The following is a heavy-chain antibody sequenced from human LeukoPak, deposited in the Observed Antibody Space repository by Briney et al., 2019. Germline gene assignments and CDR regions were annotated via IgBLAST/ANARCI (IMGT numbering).Heavy chain of an antibody. CDR2: ISGIGDAT. CDR1: GFTFSRFS. V-gene: IGHV3-23*01. CDR3: AKDRAMYSYASFDY. D-gene: IGHD3-16*01. Sequence: GGSLRLSCAASGFTFSRFSMWWVRQAPGKGLEWVSGISGIGDATSYADSVKGRFTISRDNSKNTLYLQTHSLRAEDTAVYHCAKDRAMYSYASFDYWGQGTLVIASS. J-gene: IGHJ4*02.